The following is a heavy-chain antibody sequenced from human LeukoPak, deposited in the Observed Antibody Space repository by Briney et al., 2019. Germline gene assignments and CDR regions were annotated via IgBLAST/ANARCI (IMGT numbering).Heavy chain of an antibody. J-gene: IGHJ4*02. D-gene: IGHD3-16*02. Sequence: GASVKVSCKASGYTFTGYYMHWVRQAPGQGLEWMGRINPNSGGTNYAQKFQGRVTMTRDTSISTPYMELSRLRSDDTAVYYCAVLMITFGGVIAQTLTLDYWGQGTLVTVSS. V-gene: IGHV1-2*06. CDR3: AVLMITFGGVIAQTLTLDY. CDR2: INPNSGGT. CDR1: GYTFTGYY.